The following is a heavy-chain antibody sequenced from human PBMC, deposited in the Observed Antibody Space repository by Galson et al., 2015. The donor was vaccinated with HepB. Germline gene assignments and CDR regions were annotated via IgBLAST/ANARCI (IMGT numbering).Heavy chain of an antibody. J-gene: IGHJ4*02. D-gene: IGHD4-23*01. V-gene: IGHV3-74*01. CDR1: GFTFSNYW. CDR2: INSDGSTT. Sequence: LRLSCAASGFTFSNYWMHWVRQAPGKGLVWASRINSDGSTTGYADSVKGRFTISRDNAKNTLYLQMNSLRVEDTAMYYCTSTMVTQFDYWGQGALVTVSS. CDR3: TSTMVTQFDY.